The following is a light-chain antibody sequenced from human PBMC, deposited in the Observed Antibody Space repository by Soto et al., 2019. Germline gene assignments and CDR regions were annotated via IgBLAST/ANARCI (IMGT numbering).Light chain of an antibody. CDR3: QQTYVTPPWA. CDR2: AAA. CDR1: QYINNY. J-gene: IGKJ1*01. V-gene: IGKV1-39*01. Sequence: DIQMTQSPSSLSASVGDRVTMTCRASQYINNYLNWYQQKPGKAPKLLIFAAANLEIGITSRFSGSGSGTDFTLSINNLQPEDFATYFCQQTYVTPPWAFGQGTKVEV.